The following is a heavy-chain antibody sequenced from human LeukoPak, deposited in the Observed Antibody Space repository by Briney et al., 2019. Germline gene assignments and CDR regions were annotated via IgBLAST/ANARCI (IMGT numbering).Heavy chain of an antibody. CDR3: AREGLRVGAASKGDFDY. CDR2: INPNSGGT. V-gene: IGHV1-2*04. Sequence: ASVKVSCKASGYTFTGYYMHWVRQAPGQGLEWMGWINPNSGGTNYAQKFQGWVTMTRDTSISTAYMELSRLRSDDTAVYYCAREGLRVGAASKGDFDYWGQGTLVTVSS. CDR1: GYTFTGYY. J-gene: IGHJ4*02. D-gene: IGHD1-26*01.